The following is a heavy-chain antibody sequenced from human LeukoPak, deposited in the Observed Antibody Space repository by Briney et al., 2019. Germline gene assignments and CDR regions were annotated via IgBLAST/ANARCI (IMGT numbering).Heavy chain of an antibody. CDR1: GFTFSSYS. CDR3: ARDRDIWFGELDYMDV. Sequence: GGSLRLSCAASGFTFSSYSMNWVRQAPGKGLEWVSSISSSSSYIYYADSVKGRFTISRDNAKNSLYLQMNSLRAEDTAVYYCARDRDIWFGELDYMDVWGKGTTVTISS. J-gene: IGHJ6*03. CDR2: ISSSSSYI. V-gene: IGHV3-21*01. D-gene: IGHD3-10*01.